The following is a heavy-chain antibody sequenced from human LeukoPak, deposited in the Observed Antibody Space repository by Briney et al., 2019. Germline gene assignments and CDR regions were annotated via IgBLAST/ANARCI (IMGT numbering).Heavy chain of an antibody. CDR3: ARYQGSVTVVTPSPLDY. CDR2: ISSSGSTI. J-gene: IGHJ4*02. CDR1: GFTFSDYY. V-gene: IGHV3-11*01. D-gene: IGHD4-23*01. Sequence: PGGSLRLSCAASGFTFSDYYMSWIRPAPGKGLEWVSYISSSGSTIYYPDSVNGRFTISRDNAKNSLYLPMNSLRAEETAVYYCARYQGSVTVVTPSPLDYWGQGTLVTVSS.